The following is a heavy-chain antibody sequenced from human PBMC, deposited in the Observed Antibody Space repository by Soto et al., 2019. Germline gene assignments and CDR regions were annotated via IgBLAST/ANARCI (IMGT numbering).Heavy chain of an antibody. J-gene: IGHJ4*02. Sequence: GGSLRLSCAASGFTFSAYAMSWVRQAPGKGLEWVSAISGSGSTFYADSVKGRFTISRDNSKNTLYLQMNSLRAEDTALYYCAKEKDYDYVWGSYRYTSDYWGQGTLVTVSS. V-gene: IGHV3-23*01. D-gene: IGHD3-16*02. CDR2: ISGSGST. CDR1: GFTFSAYA. CDR3: AKEKDYDYVWGSYRYTSDY.